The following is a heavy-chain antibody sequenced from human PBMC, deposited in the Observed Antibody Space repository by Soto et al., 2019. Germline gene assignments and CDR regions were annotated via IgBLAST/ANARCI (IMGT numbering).Heavy chain of an antibody. CDR2: LYHTGTT. J-gene: IGHJ6*02. CDR3: ARGFYLTGMVGRGETRSYYGMDV. V-gene: IGHV4-30-2*01. Sequence: QLQLQESGSGLVKPSQTLSLTCAVSGGSITSRGNSWSWIRQPPGKGLEWIGYLYHTGTTYYNPSLKSRVTISGDRAKNLFSLNPTSATAADTAVYYWARGFYLTGMVGRGETRSYYGMDVWGQGTTVTVSS. D-gene: IGHD7-27*01. CDR1: GGSITSRGNS.